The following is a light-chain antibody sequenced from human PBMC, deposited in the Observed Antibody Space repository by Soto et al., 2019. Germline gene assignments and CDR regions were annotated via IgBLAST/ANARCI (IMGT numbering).Light chain of an antibody. CDR1: SSDVGAYNY. Sequence: QSALTQPASVSGSPGQSITISCTGSSSDVGAYNYVSWYRQYPGKAPQVIIYEVSDRPSGISNRFSGSKSGNTASLTISGLQAEDEADYYCSSYASDITHVFVGGTKVTVL. CDR3: SSYASDITHV. J-gene: IGLJ3*02. CDR2: EVS. V-gene: IGLV2-14*01.